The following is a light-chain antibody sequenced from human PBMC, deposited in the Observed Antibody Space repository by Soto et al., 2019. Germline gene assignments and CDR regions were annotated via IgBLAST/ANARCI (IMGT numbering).Light chain of an antibody. CDR3: SSYTSSSTPYV. Sequence: QSVLTQPASVSGSPGQSITISCTGTSSDVGGYNYVAWYQQHPGKAPKLIIYDVTNRPSGVSNRFSGSKSGNTASLTISGLQADDEADYHCSSYTSSSTPYVFGTGTKLTV. CDR1: SSDVGGYNY. CDR2: DVT. J-gene: IGLJ1*01. V-gene: IGLV2-14*03.